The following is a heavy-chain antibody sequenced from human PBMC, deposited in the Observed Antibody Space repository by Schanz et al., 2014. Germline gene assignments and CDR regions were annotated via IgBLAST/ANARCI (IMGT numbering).Heavy chain of an antibody. V-gene: IGHV3-23*04. CDR2: ISGSGGST. Sequence: EVQLVESGGGFVQPGGSLGLSCVVSGFTVSSDHMSWVRQAPGKGLEWVSGISGSGGSTYYADSVKGRFTISRDNSKNTVYLQMNSLRAGDTAVYYCARAHGNNWYGKGLDYWGQGPQVTVSS. J-gene: IGHJ4*02. CDR3: ARAHGNNWYGKGLDY. CDR1: GFTVSSDH. D-gene: IGHD1-1*01.